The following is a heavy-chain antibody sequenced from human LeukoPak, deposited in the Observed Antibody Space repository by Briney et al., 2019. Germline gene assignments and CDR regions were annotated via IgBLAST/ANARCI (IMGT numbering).Heavy chain of an antibody. J-gene: IGHJ4*02. CDR2: ISASGEST. D-gene: IGHD6-19*01. CDR3: AKVRYSSGWPEFDY. Sequence: GGSLRLSCAASGFTFSRYAMSWVRQAPGKGLEWVSGISASGESTYYADSVKGRFTISRDNSKNTLYLQMNSLRAEDTAVYYCAKVRYSSGWPEFDYWGQGTLVTVSS. CDR1: GFTFSRYA. V-gene: IGHV3-23*01.